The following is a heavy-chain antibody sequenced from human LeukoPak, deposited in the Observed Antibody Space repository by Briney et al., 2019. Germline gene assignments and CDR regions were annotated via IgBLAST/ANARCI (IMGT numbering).Heavy chain of an antibody. V-gene: IGHV1-2*02. J-gene: IGHJ4*02. Sequence: SVTVSCMASGYTFTDYYKHWVGQAPAQRREGMGWIYPNSGGTNYAQKPQGRVTMTRDTTLSTAYMELSRLRSDDTAVYYCARGGLAIFGVVARGGDYWVQGTLVTVSS. CDR3: ARGGLAIFGVVARGGDY. CDR1: GYTFTDYY. CDR2: IYPNSGGT. D-gene: IGHD3-3*01.